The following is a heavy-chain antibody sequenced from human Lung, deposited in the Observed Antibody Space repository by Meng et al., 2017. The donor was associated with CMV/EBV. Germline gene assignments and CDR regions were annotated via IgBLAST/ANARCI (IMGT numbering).Heavy chain of an antibody. J-gene: IGHJ4*02. Sequence: SPSGFTFNNYAMTWVRQAPGKGLEWVSTVLGTGPTYYADYVKGRFTISRDDSRNTLFLQLNSLRDEDTAVFYCARGDSSTTWLVFDYWGLGTLVTVSS. V-gene: IGHV3-23*01. CDR3: ARGDSSTTWLVFDY. CDR1: GFTFNNYA. CDR2: VLGTGPT. D-gene: IGHD6-13*01.